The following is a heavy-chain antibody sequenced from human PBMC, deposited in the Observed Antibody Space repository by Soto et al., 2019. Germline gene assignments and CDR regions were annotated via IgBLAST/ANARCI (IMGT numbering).Heavy chain of an antibody. CDR2: INPSGGST. CDR3: AREYCTNGVCPDLNWFDP. V-gene: IGHV1-46*03. CDR1: GYTFTSYY. D-gene: IGHD2-8*01. Sequence: GASVKVSCKASGYTFTSYYMHWVRQAPGQGLERMGIINPSGGSTSYAQKFQGRVTMTRDTSTSTVYMELSSLRSEDTAVYYCAREYCTNGVCPDLNWFDPWGQGTLVTVSS. J-gene: IGHJ5*02.